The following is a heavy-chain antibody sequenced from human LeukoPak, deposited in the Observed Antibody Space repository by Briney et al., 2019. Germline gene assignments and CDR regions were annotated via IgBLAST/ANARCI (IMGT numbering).Heavy chain of an antibody. CDR2: ISPNSGDT. J-gene: IGHJ4*02. CDR3: ARARKTRNIYGDYVFLFDY. Sequence: ASVKVSCKVSGYTFTSYYMHWVRQAPGQGLEWMGWISPNSGDTKFAQKFRGRVTMTRDTSISTAYMDLSRLRSDDTALYYCARARKTRNIYGDYVFLFDYWGQGTLVTVSS. CDR1: GYTFTSYY. D-gene: IGHD4-17*01. V-gene: IGHV1-2*02.